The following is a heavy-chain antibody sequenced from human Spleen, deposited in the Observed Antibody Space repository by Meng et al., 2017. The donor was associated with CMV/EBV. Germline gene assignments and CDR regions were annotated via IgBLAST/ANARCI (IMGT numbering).Heavy chain of an antibody. V-gene: IGHV3-23*03. D-gene: IGHD6-13*01. CDR3: AKKLAAAWYFDL. J-gene: IGHJ2*01. CDR2: IYSDGSTT. CDR1: GFTFDDYG. Sequence: CAASGFTFDDYGMNWVRRAPGKGLEWVSIIYSDGSTTYYADSVKGRFTISRDNSKNTLYLQMNSLRAEDTAVYYCAKKLAAAWYFDLWGRGTLVTVSS.